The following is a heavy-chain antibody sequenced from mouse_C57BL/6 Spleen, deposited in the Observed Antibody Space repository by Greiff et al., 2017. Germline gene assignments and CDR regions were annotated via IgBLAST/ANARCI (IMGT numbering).Heavy chain of an antibody. V-gene: IGHV3-1*01. D-gene: IGHD2-4*01. CDR1: GYSITSGYD. CDR2: ISYSGST. J-gene: IGHJ2*01. CDR3: ARGVVYDYGFDY. Sequence: EVKLQESGPGMVKPSQSLSLTCTVTGYSITSGYDWHWIRHFPGNKLEWMGYISYSGSTNYNPSLKSRISITHDTSKNHFFLKLNSVTTEDTATYYCARGVVYDYGFDYWGQGTTLTVSS.